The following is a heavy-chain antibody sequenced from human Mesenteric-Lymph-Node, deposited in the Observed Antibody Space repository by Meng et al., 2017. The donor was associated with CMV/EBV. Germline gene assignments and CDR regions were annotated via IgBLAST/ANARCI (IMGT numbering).Heavy chain of an antibody. CDR3: ASLGSGSYYNPDY. Sequence: CKASGYTFTGYYLHWVRQAPGQGLEWMGRINPNSGGTGYAQKFQGRVTMTRDTSISTAYMELSRLTSDDTAVYYCASLGSGSYYNPDYWGQGTLVTVSS. CDR1: GYTFTGYY. D-gene: IGHD3-10*01. CDR2: INPNSGGT. J-gene: IGHJ4*02. V-gene: IGHV1-2*06.